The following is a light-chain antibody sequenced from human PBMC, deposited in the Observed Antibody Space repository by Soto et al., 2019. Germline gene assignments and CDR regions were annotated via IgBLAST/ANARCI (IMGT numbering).Light chain of an antibody. V-gene: IGKV3-15*01. CDR1: QSISDT. CDR3: QQYQTYAT. Sequence: EIVMTQSPATLSVSPGGRATLSCRASQSISDTLAWYQQKPGQAPRLLMFRTSSRATGFPARFSGSGSGTEFNLTISSLQPDDFATYFCQQYQTYATFGQGTRLEIK. CDR2: RTS. J-gene: IGKJ5*01.